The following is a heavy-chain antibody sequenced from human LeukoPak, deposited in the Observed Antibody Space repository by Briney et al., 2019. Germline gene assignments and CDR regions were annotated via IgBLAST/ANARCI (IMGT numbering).Heavy chain of an antibody. V-gene: IGHV1-2*04. Sequence: ASVKVSCKASGYTFTGYYMHWVRQAPGQGLEWMGWINPNSGGTNYAQKFQGWVTMTRDTSISTAYMELSSLRSDDTAVYYCARSEWLYAFDIWGQGTMVTVSS. CDR3: ARSEWLYAFDI. CDR1: GYTFTGYY. D-gene: IGHD6-19*01. CDR2: INPNSGGT. J-gene: IGHJ3*02.